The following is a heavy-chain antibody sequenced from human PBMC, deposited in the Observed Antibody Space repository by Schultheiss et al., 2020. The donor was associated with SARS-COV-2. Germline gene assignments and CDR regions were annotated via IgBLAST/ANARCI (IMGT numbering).Heavy chain of an antibody. J-gene: IGHJ6*03. CDR3: ARVVTVVVPAATTYYYYYYMDV. Sequence: SETLSLTCTVSGASITSYYWSWIRQPAGKGLEWIGRIYTSGSTYYNPSLKSRVTISVDTSKNQFSLKLSSVTAADTAVYYCARVVTVVVPAATTYYYYYYMDVWGKGTTVTVSS. CDR2: IYTSGST. D-gene: IGHD2-2*01. CDR1: GASITSYY. V-gene: IGHV4-4*07.